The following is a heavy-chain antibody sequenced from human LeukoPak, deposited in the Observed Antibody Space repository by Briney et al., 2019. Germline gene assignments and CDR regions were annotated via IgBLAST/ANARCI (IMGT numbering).Heavy chain of an antibody. CDR1: RYTFTSYG. J-gene: IGHJ4*02. V-gene: IGHV1-18*01. Sequence: ASVKDSSTPSRYTFTSYGICCVRPAPGQGLEWMGWISAYNGNTNYAQKLQGRVTMTTDTSTTTAYMELRSLRSDGTAVYYCARDDYFDSSGPFDYWGQGAMVTVSS. CDR2: ISAYNGNT. D-gene: IGHD3-22*01. CDR3: ARDDYFDSSGPFDY.